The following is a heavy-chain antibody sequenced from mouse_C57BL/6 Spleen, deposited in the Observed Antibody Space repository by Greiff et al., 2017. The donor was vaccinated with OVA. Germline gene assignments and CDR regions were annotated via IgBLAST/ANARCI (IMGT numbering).Heavy chain of an antibody. Sequence: ESGPGLVKPSQSLSLTCSVTGYSITSGYYWNWIRQFPGNKLEWMGYISYDGSNNYNPSLKNRISITRDTSKNQFFLKLNSVTTEDTATYYCARGHYYFDYWGQGTTLTVSS. CDR3: ARGHYYFDY. CDR2: ISYDGSN. J-gene: IGHJ2*01. CDR1: GYSITSGYY. V-gene: IGHV3-6*01.